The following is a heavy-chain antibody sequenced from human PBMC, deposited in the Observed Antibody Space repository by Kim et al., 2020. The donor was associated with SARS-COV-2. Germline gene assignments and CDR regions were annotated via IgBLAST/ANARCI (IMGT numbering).Heavy chain of an antibody. J-gene: IGHJ1*01. Sequence: NDDPTLKSRVTISVDTSKNQFSLKLSSVTAADTAVDYWARAYSSSWPIQHWGQGTLVTVSS. CDR3: ARAYSSSWPIQH. D-gene: IGHD6-13*01. V-gene: IGHV4-59*01.